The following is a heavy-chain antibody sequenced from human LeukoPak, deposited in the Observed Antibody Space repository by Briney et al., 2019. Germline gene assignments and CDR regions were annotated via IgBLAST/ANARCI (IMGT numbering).Heavy chain of an antibody. D-gene: IGHD6-13*01. CDR2: INPNSGGT. V-gene: IGHV1-2*02. CDR3: ARGPAGYSYSWYGPFDY. CDR1: GYTFTGYY. Sequence: ASVKVSCKASGYTFTGYYMHWVRQAPGQGLEWMGWINPNSGGTNYAQKFQGRVTMTRDTSISTAYMELSRLRSDDTAVYYCARGPAGYSYSWYGPFDYWGQGTLVTVSS. J-gene: IGHJ4*02.